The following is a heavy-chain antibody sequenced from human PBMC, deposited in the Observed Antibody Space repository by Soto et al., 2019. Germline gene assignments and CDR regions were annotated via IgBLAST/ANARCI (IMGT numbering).Heavy chain of an antibody. Sequence: GASVKVSCTASGYTFTSYAMHWVRQAPGQRLEWMGWINAGNGNTKYSQKFQGRVTITRDTSASTAYMELSSLRSEDTAVYYCVHSSGYYSFDYWGQGTLVTVSS. CDR2: INAGNGNT. V-gene: IGHV1-3*01. D-gene: IGHD3-22*01. J-gene: IGHJ4*02. CDR3: VHSSGYYSFDY. CDR1: GYTFTSYA.